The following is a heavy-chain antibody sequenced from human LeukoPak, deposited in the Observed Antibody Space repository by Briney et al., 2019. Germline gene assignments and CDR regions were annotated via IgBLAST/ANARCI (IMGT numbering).Heavy chain of an antibody. CDR3: ARERENWGHYYYYYMDV. V-gene: IGHV3-7*01. Sequence: GGSLRLSCAASGFTFSSYWMSWVRQAPGKGLEWVANIKQDGSEKYYVDSVKGRFTISRDNTKNSLYLQMNSLRAEDTAVYYCARERENWGHYYYYYMDVWGKGTTVAVSS. D-gene: IGHD7-27*01. J-gene: IGHJ6*03. CDR1: GFTFSSYW. CDR2: IKQDGSEK.